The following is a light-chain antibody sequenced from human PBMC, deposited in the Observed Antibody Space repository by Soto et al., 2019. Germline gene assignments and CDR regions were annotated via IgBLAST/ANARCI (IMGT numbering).Light chain of an antibody. Sequence: QSALTQPPSASGSPGQSVTISCTGTSSDVGGYNYVSWYQQHPGKAPKLMIYEVSKRPSGVPDRFSGSKSGNTASLTVSGLHAEDEADYYCSSYAGSSLGVFGGGTKVTVL. CDR2: EVS. CDR1: SSDVGGYNY. J-gene: IGLJ2*01. CDR3: SSYAGSSLGV. V-gene: IGLV2-8*01.